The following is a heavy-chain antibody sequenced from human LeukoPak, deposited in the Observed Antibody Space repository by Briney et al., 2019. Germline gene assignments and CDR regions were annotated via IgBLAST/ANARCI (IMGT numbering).Heavy chain of an antibody. V-gene: IGHV4-39*01. J-gene: IGHJ2*01. CDR1: GGSISSSSYY. CDR2: IYYSGST. CDR3: ARGIFGVVILLGYFDL. Sequence: PSETLSLTCTASGGSISSSSYYWGWIRQPPGKGLERIGSIYYSGSTYYNPSLKSRVTISVDTSKNQFSLKLSSVTAADTAVYYCARGIFGVVILLGYFDLWGRGTLVTVSS. D-gene: IGHD3-3*01.